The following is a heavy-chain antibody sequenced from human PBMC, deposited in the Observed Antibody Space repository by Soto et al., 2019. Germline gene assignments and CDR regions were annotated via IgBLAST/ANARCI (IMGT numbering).Heavy chain of an antibody. V-gene: IGHV4-31*03. CDR1: GGSISSGGYY. J-gene: IGHJ5*02. CDR3: ASSSSSASWFDP. D-gene: IGHD6-6*01. Sequence: SETLSLTCTVSGGSISSGGYYWSWIRQHPGKGLEWIGYIYYSGSTYYNPSLKSRVTISVDTSKNQFSLKLSSVTAADTAVYYCASSSSSASWFDPWGQGTLVTVS. CDR2: IYYSGST.